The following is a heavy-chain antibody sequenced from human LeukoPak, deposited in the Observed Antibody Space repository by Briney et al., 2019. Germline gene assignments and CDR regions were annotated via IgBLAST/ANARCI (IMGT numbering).Heavy chain of an antibody. CDR1: GGSFSGYY. J-gene: IGHJ6*04. Sequence: SETLSLTCAVYGGSFSGYYWSWIRQPPGKGLEWIGEINHSGSTNYNPSLKSRVTISVDTSKNQFSLKLSSVTAADTAVYYCARGGAVVVAARYRPCYYYGMEVWGKGTTVTVSS. D-gene: IGHD2-15*01. CDR3: ARGGAVVVAARYRPCYYYGMEV. CDR2: INHSGST. V-gene: IGHV4-34*01.